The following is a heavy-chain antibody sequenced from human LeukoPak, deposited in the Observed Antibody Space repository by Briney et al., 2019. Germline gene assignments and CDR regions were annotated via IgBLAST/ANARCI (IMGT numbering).Heavy chain of an antibody. CDR2: IIPIFGTA. CDR1: GYTFTSYG. D-gene: IGHD1-14*01. Sequence: SVKVSCKASGYTFTSYGISWVRQAPGQGLEWMGGIIPIFGTANYAQKFQGRVTMTRDMSTSTVYMELSSLRSEDTAVYYCARAIPDRSPTPFDPWGQGTLVTVSS. V-gene: IGHV1-69*05. J-gene: IGHJ5*02. CDR3: ARAIPDRSPTPFDP.